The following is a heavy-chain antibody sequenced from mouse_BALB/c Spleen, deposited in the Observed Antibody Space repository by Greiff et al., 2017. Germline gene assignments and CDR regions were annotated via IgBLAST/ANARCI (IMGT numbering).Heavy chain of an antibody. V-gene: IGHV5-17*02. Sequence: EVQGVESGGGLVQPGGSRKLSCAASGFTFSSFGMHWVRQAPEKGLEWVAYISSGSSTIYYADTVKGRFTISRDNPKNTLFLQMTSLRSEDTAMYYCARKGNDGYYLAMDYWGQGTSVTVSS. CDR1: GFTFSSFG. J-gene: IGHJ4*01. CDR2: ISSGSSTI. D-gene: IGHD2-3*01. CDR3: ARKGNDGYYLAMDY.